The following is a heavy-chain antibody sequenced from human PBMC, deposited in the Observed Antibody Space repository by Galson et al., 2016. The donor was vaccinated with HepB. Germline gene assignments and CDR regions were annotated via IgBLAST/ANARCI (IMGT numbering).Heavy chain of an antibody. CDR1: GFNFGSKA. CDR3: AMDRLGGLDY. J-gene: IGHJ4*02. D-gene: IGHD1-26*01. V-gene: IGHV1-58*02. CDR2: IVFGSGNT. Sequence: SVKVSCKASGFNFGSKAIHWVRQARGQPLEWIGWIVFGSGNTNFAQDLQEGVTFARDISTNTVHMDLGGLTSDDTAVYYCAMDRLGGLDYWGQGTQVTVS.